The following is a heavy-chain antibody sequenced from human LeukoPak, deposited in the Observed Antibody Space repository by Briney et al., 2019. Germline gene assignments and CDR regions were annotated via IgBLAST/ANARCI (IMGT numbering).Heavy chain of an antibody. CDR1: GYTFTGYY. Sequence: ASVKVSCKASGYTFTGYYIHWVRQAPGQGLEWMGWITPHNGGTNYAQKFQGGVTMTRDTSISTAYMEWSRLRSDDTAVYYCARTKNLYPGWFDPWGQGTLVTVSS. CDR2: ITPHNGGT. J-gene: IGHJ5*02. V-gene: IGHV1-2*02. D-gene: IGHD1-14*01. CDR3: ARTKNLYPGWFDP.